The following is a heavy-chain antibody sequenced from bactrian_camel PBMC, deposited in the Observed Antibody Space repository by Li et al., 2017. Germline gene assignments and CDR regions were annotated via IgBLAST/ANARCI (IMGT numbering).Heavy chain of an antibody. Sequence: VQLVESGGGSVQIGGSLTLACAASRGFDDADAEWGWFRQAPGKEPEGVATIDSFGSTTYTDSVKGRFTISEDNAKNTLYLQMNSLKPGDTAIYYCAAAKGLPDLLRGGYLSARSYNYWGRGTQVTVS. CDR1: RGFDDADAE. CDR3: AAAKGLPDLLRGGYLSARSYNY. J-gene: IGHJ4*01. D-gene: IGHD3*01. V-gene: IGHV3S53*01. CDR2: IDSFGST.